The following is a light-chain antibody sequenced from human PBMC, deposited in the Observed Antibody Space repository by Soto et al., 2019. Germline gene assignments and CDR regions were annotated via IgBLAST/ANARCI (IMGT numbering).Light chain of an antibody. CDR3: QNYGSPVT. J-gene: IGKJ4*01. CDR2: GAS. V-gene: IGKV3-20*01. CDR1: QSVAGSY. Sequence: EIVLTQSPGTLSLSPGEIATLSFSASQSVAGSYLAWYQQKPGQAPRLLIYGASSRATAIPDRFSGSGSGTDFTLTISRLEPEDFAVYYCQNYGSPVTFGGGTKVDIK.